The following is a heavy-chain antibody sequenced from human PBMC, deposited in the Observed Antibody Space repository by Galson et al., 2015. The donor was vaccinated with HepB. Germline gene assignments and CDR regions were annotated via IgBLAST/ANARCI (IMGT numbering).Heavy chain of an antibody. CDR3: AHIRRPRVRIAAAGTLVENWFDP. V-gene: IGHV2-5*02. D-gene: IGHD6-13*01. Sequence: PALVKPTQTLTLTCTFSGFSLSTTEVGVGWIRQPPGKALEWLALIYWDDDKRYSPSLESRLTITRDTSKNQVVLTMTNMDPVDTATYYCAHIRRPRVRIAAAGTLVENWFDPWGQGTLVTVSS. CDR1: GFSLSTTEVG. CDR2: IYWDDDK. J-gene: IGHJ5*02.